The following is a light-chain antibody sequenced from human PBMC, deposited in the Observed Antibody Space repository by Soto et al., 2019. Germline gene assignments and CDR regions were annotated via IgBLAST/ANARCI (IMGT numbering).Light chain of an antibody. CDR3: QQYDTSPPMYT. J-gene: IGKJ2*01. Sequence: EIVLTQSPGTLSLSPGERATLSCRASQSVSNNYLAWYQQKPGQAPRLLIYDASSRATGIPARFSGSGSGTDFTLTISRLEPDDVAVYYCQQYDTSPPMYTFGQGTKVDIK. CDR2: DAS. CDR1: QSVSNNY. V-gene: IGKV3-20*01.